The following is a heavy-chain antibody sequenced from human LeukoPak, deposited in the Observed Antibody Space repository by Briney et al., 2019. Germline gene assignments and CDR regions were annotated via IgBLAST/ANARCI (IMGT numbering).Heavy chain of an antibody. V-gene: IGHV3-23*01. J-gene: IGHJ4*02. CDR3: AKDQEYSDYDPGSFDY. Sequence: GGSLRLSCAASGFTFSSYAMSWVRQAPGKGLEWVSGISGSGGSTYYADSVKGRFTISRDNSKNTLYLQMNSLRAEDTAVYYCAKDQEYSDYDPGSFDYWGQGTLVTVSS. CDR1: GFTFSSYA. CDR2: ISGSGGST. D-gene: IGHD5-12*01.